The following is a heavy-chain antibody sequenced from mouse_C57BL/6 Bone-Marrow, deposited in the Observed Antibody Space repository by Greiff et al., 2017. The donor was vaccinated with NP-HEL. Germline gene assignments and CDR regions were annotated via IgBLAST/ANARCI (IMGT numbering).Heavy chain of an antibody. D-gene: IGHD3-1*01. V-gene: IGHV1-53*01. CDR2: INPSNGGT. CDR3: ARSGRPDAMDY. Sequence: QVQLQQPGTELVKPGASVKLSCKASGYTFTSYCMHWVKQRPGKGLEWIGNINPSNGGTNYNEKFKSKATLTVDKSSSTAYMQLSSLTSEDSAVYYFARSGRPDAMDYWGQGTSVTVSS. CDR1: GYTFTSYC. J-gene: IGHJ4*01.